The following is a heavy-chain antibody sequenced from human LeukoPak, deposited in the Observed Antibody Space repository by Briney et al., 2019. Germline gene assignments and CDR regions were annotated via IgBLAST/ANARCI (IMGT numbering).Heavy chain of an antibody. J-gene: IGHJ6*02. D-gene: IGHD1-26*01. CDR2: ISSSSSYI. CDR3: ARDVSGTPRQPYYYYGMDV. V-gene: IGHV3-21*01. CDR1: GFTFSSYS. Sequence: GGSLRLSCAASGFTFSSYSMNWVRQAPGKGLEWVSSISSSSSYIYYADSVKGRFTISRDNAKNPLYLQMNSLRAEDTAVYYCARDVSGTPRQPYYYYGMDVWGQGTTVTVSS.